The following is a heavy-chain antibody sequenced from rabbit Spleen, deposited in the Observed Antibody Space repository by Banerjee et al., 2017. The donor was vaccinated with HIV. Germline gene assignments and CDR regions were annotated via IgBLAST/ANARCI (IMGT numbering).Heavy chain of an antibody. CDR3: ARAYTGYAPYNL. J-gene: IGHJ4*01. D-gene: IGHD7-1*01. V-gene: IGHV1S45*01. CDR2: IYAGSSGST. Sequence: EQLEESGGGLVKPEGSLTLTCKASGVSFSSSYWICWVRQAPGKGLEWTACIYAGSSGSTYYASWAKGRFTISKTSSTTVTLQMTSLTAADTATYFCARAYTGYAPYNLWGPGTLVTVS. CDR1: GVSFSSSYW.